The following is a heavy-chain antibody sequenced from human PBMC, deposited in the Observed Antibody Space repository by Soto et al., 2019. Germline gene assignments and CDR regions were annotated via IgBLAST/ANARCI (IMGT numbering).Heavy chain of an antibody. J-gene: IGHJ6*02. CDR1: GGTFSSYA. V-gene: IGHV1-69*13. D-gene: IGHD6-19*01. CDR3: ARDQAVADLYYYYGMDV. CDR2: IIPIFGTA. Sequence: SVKVSCKASGGTFSSYAISWVRQAPGQGLEWMGGIIPIFGTANYAQKFQGRVTITADESTSTAYMELSSLRSEDTAVYYCARDQAVADLYYYYGMDVLGQGTTVTVSS.